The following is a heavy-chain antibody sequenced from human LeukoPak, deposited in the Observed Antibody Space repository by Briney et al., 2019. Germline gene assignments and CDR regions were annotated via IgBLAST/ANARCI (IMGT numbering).Heavy chain of an antibody. Sequence: PGGSLRLSCAASGFTFSSYAMHWVRQAPGKGLEWVAVISYDGSNKYYADSVKGRFTISRDNSKNTLYLQMNSLRAEDTAVYYCARDPGSGSYHRYFQHWGQGTLVTVPS. CDR3: ARDPGSGSYHRYFQH. D-gene: IGHD1-26*01. CDR2: ISYDGSNK. CDR1: GFTFSSYA. J-gene: IGHJ1*01. V-gene: IGHV3-30-3*01.